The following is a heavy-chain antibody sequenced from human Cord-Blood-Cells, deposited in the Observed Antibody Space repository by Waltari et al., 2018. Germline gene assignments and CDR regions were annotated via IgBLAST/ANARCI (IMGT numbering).Heavy chain of an antibody. D-gene: IGHD1-7*01. CDR1: GFTVSSNY. CDR3: ARGSSELRDAFDI. J-gene: IGHJ3*02. Sequence: EVQLVESGGGLVQPGGSLRLSCAASGFTVSSNYMSWVRPAPGKGVEWGSVIYSGGRTYYADSVKGRFTSSRDNSKTTLYLQMNSLRAEDTAVYYCARGSSELRDAFDIWGQGTMVTVSS. CDR2: IYSGGRT. V-gene: IGHV3-66*01.